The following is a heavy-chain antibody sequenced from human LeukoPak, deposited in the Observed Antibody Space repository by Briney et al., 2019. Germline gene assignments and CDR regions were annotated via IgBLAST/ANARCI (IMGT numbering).Heavy chain of an antibody. CDR3: ARTLYIAAAPGGFDY. V-gene: IGHV1-2*02. D-gene: IGHD6-13*01. CDR2: INPKNAGT. Sequence: ASVKVSCKASGYTFTGHYMHWVRQAPGQGLEWMGWINPKNAGTNYAQKFQGRVTMTRDTSTGTVYMELSRLRSDDTAVYYCARTLYIAAAPGGFDYWGQGTLVTVPS. CDR1: GYTFTGHY. J-gene: IGHJ4*02.